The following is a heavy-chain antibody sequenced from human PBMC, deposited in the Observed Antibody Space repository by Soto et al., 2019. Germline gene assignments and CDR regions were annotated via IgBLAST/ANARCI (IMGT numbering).Heavy chain of an antibody. CDR1: GGSISSGGYY. V-gene: IGHV4-31*03. CDR3: ASVDYGGNSAEYFQH. J-gene: IGHJ1*01. CDR2: IYYSGRT. D-gene: IGHD4-17*01. Sequence: QVQLQESGPGLVKPSQTLSFTCTVSGGSISSGGYYWSWIRQHPGKGLEWIGYIYYSGRTYYNPSLQSRVVISVDTSKNQFSLKLSSVTAADTAVYYCASVDYGGNSAEYFQHWGQGTLVTVSS.